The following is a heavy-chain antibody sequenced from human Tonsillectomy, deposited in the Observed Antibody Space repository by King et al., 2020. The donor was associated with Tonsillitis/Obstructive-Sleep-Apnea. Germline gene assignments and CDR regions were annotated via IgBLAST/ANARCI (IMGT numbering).Heavy chain of an antibody. D-gene: IGHD6-19*01. CDR1: GGTFSSFA. CDR2: IIPVFDTT. V-gene: IGHV1-69*12. Sequence: QLVQSGAEVRRPGSSVKVSCKASGGTFSSFAITWVRQAPGQGLEWMGGIIPVFDTTNYAQKFQGRVTIIADESTTTAYMELSSLRSEDTAVYFCARYSVTGTIGIDYWGQGTLVTVSS. CDR3: ARYSVTGTIGIDY. J-gene: IGHJ4*02.